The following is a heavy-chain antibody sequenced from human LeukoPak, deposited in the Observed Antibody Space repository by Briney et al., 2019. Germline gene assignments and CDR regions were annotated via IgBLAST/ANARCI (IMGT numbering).Heavy chain of an antibody. CDR3: ARDRGSSWYFRVGVTSEYWYFDL. CDR1: GGTFSSYA. J-gene: IGHJ2*01. D-gene: IGHD6-13*01. V-gene: IGHV1-69*13. CDR2: IIPIFGTA. Sequence: SVKVSCKASGGTFSSYAISWVRQAPGQGLEWMGGIIPIFGTANYAQKFQGRVTITADESTSTAYMELSSLRSEDTAVYYCARDRGSSWYFRVGVTSEYWYFDLWGRGTLVTVSS.